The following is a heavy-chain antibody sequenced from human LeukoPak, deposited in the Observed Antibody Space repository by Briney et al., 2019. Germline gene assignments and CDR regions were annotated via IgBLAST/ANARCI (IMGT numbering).Heavy chain of an antibody. Sequence: GGSLRLSCAASGFTFDDYAMHWVRQAPGKGLEWVSGISWNSGSIGYADSVKGRFTISRDNAKNSLYLQMNSLRAEDMALYYCAKGGIQLWLYDAFDIWGQGTMVTVSS. CDR1: GFTFDDYA. V-gene: IGHV3-9*03. J-gene: IGHJ3*02. CDR2: ISWNSGSI. CDR3: AKGGIQLWLYDAFDI. D-gene: IGHD5-18*01.